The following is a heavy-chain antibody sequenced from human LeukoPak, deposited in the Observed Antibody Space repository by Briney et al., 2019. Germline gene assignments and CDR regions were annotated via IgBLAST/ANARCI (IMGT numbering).Heavy chain of an antibody. Sequence: GGSLRLSCVASGFTSSSYAMTWVRQAPGKGLEWVSAISGSGGSTYYADSVKGRFTISRDNSKNTLYVQMNSLRAEDTAVYYCAKTGDSSGFYYGVDYWGQGTLVTVSS. CDR3: AKTGDSSGFYYGVDY. J-gene: IGHJ4*02. D-gene: IGHD3-22*01. CDR2: ISGSGGST. CDR1: GFTSSSYA. V-gene: IGHV3-23*01.